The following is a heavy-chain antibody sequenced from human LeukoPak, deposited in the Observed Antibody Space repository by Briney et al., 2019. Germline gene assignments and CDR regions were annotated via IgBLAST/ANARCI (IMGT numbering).Heavy chain of an antibody. CDR3: ARDAVDTANAV. Sequence: GGSLRLSCAAYGFTFTTYWMHWVRQAPGKGLVWVSHINSDGSITSYADSVKGRLTISRDNAKNTLYLQMNSLRAEDTAVYYCARDAVDTANAVWGQGTTVTVSS. J-gene: IGHJ6*02. V-gene: IGHV3-74*01. D-gene: IGHD5-18*01. CDR1: GFTFTTYW. CDR2: INSDGSIT.